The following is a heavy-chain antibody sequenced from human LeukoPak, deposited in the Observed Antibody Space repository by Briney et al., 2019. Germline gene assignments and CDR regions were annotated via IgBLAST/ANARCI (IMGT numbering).Heavy chain of an antibody. CDR2: INPNSGGT. J-gene: IGHJ4*02. CDR3: ARAPRSTVTTFDY. V-gene: IGHV1-2*02. CDR1: GYTFTSYG. Sequence: ASVKVSCKASGYTFTSYGIGWVRQAPGQGLEWMGWINPNSGGTNYAQKFQGRVTMTRDTSISTAYMELSRLRSDDTAVYYCARAPRSTVTTFDYWGQGTLVTVSS. D-gene: IGHD4-17*01.